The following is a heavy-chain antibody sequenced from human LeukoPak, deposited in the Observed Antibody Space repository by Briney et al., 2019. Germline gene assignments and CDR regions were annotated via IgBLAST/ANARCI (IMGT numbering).Heavy chain of an antibody. V-gene: IGHV3-30*02. Sequence: PGGSLRLSCAASGFTFSTFGMHWVRQAPGKGLEWVAFIRFDGGNEYYADSVKGRFTISRDNSKNTLYLQMNGLRAEDTAVYYCAKSDQRLPDYWGQGTLVTVSS. D-gene: IGHD2-2*01. CDR2: IRFDGGNE. J-gene: IGHJ4*02. CDR1: GFTFSTFG. CDR3: AKSDQRLPDY.